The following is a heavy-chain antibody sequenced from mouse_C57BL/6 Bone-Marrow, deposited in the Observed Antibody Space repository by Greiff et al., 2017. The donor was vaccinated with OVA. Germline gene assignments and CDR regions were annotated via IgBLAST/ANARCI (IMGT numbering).Heavy chain of an antibody. D-gene: IGHD2-4*01. CDR3: ERYDYDEDWYFDV. V-gene: IGHV1-81*01. CDR1: GYTFTSYG. J-gene: IGHJ1*03. CDR2: IYPRSGNT. Sequence: QVQLQQSGAELARPGASVKLSCKASGYTFTSYGISWVTQRTGQGLEWIGEIYPRSGNTYYTEKFKGKATLTADKSSSTAYMELRSLTSEDSAVDFCERYDYDEDWYFDVWGTGTTVTVSS.